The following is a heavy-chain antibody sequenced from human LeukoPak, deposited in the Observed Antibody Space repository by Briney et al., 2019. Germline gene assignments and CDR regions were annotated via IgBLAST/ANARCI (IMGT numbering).Heavy chain of an antibody. CDR2: INPKNGTT. CDR3: ARGVGSTAVLDH. D-gene: IGHD1-26*01. V-gene: IGHV1-2*02. J-gene: IGHJ4*02. CDR1: GYTFTGYY. Sequence: ASVKVPCKASGYTFTGYYIFWMRQAPGQGLEWMGWINPKNGTTKYAQKSQGRVTLTRDTSISTAHMEISRVTYDDTAVYFCARGVGSTAVLDHWGQGTLVTVSS.